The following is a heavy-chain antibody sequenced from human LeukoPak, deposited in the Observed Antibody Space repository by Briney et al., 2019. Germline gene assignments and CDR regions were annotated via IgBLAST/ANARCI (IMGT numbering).Heavy chain of an antibody. CDR3: AKEMKPWMHFDY. CDR2: ISHDGSNT. Sequence: GGSLRLSCAASGFTFSRSAVHWVRQAPGNGLEWVAVISHDGSNTDYTDSVKGRFTISRDNSKNTLYLQMNSLRAEDTAVYYCAKEMKPWMHFDYWGQGTLVTVSS. V-gene: IGHV3-30*18. D-gene: IGHD5-12*01. J-gene: IGHJ4*02. CDR1: GFTFSRSA.